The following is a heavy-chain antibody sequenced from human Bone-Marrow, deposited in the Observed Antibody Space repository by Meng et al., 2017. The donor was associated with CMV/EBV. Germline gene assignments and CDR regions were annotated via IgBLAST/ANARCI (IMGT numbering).Heavy chain of an antibody. V-gene: IGHV3-23*01. CDR2: ISGSGGST. CDR3: AKDHIVGATRYYYGMDV. CDR1: GFTFSNAW. D-gene: IGHD1-26*01. J-gene: IGHJ6*02. Sequence: GGSLRLSCAASGFTFSNAWMSWVRQAPGKGLEWVSAISGSGGSTYYADSVKGRFTISRDNSKNTLYMQMNSLRAEDTAVYYCAKDHIVGATRYYYGMDVWGQGTTVTVSS.